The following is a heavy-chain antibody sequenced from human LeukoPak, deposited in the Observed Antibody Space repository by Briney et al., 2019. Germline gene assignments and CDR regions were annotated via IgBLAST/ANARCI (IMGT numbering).Heavy chain of an antibody. CDR3: VRDLT. CDR1: GFTFSTNH. CDR2: IYSDGNT. V-gene: IGHV3-53*01. Sequence: GGSLRLSCVASGFTFSTNHMTWVRQAPGKGPEWVSVIYSDGNTYYADSVKGRFTISRDSSKNTLYLQMNSLRAEDTAVYYCVRDLTWGQGTLVTVSS. J-gene: IGHJ5*02.